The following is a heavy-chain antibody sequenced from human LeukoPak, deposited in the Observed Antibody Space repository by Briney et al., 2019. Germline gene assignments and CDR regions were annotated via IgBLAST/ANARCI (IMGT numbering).Heavy chain of an antibody. CDR2: IRSSSSYI. CDR1: GFTFSSYS. Sequence: GGSLRLSCAASGFTFSSYSMNWVRQAPGKGLEWVSSIRSSSSYIYYADSVKGRFTISRDNAKNSLYLQMNSLRAEDTAVYYCVRYLGGEDYGALSFWGQGALVTVSS. CDR3: VRYLGGEDYGALSF. V-gene: IGHV3-21*01. D-gene: IGHD4-17*01. J-gene: IGHJ4*02.